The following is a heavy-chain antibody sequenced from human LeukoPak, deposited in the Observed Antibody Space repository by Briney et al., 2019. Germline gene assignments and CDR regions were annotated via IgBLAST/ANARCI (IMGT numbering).Heavy chain of an antibody. J-gene: IGHJ4*02. CDR1: GFTFSNYW. D-gene: IGHD1-26*01. CDR2: IKQDGSEQ. Sequence: PGGSLRLSCAASGFTFSNYWMSWVRQAPGKGLEWVAIIKQDGSEQYYVDSVKGRFTISGDNAENSLYLQMNGLRAEDTAVYYCARDTSSIVGPRFDYWGQGTLVTASS. V-gene: IGHV3-7*01. CDR3: ARDTSSIVGPRFDY.